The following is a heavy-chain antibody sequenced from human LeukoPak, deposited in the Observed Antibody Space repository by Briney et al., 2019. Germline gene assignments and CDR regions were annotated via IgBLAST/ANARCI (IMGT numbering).Heavy chain of an antibody. CDR3: ASTGYSSGASRVIDY. Sequence: GASVKVSCKASGYTFTGYYMHWVRQAPGQGLEWMGRINPNSGGTNYAQKFQGRVTMTRDTSISTAYMELSRLRSDDTAAYYCASTGYSSGASRVIDYWGQGTLVTVSS. CDR2: INPNSGGT. CDR1: GYTFTGYY. V-gene: IGHV1-2*06. D-gene: IGHD6-19*01. J-gene: IGHJ4*02.